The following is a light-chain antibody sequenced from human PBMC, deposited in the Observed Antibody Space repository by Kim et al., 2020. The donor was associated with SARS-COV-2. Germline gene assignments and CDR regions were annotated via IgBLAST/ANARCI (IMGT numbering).Light chain of an antibody. CDR3: QQYGNSPRP. Sequence: ETVLTQSPGTLSLSPGERATLSCRASQSVRSNYLAWYQQKPGQAPSLLIFGTCSRTTGIPDRFSGSGSGTDFTLTISRLEPEDFAVYYCQQYGNSPRPFGQGTKLHI. V-gene: IGKV3-20*01. CDR1: QSVRSNY. CDR2: GTC. J-gene: IGKJ1*01.